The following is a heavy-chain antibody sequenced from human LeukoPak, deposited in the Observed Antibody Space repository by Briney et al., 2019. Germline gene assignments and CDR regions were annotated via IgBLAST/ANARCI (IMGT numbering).Heavy chain of an antibody. CDR3: ARTHYGSGSYYGLDY. CDR2: IYYSGST. CDR1: GGSISSDSYY. J-gene: IGHJ4*02. D-gene: IGHD3-10*01. V-gene: IGHV4-39*01. Sequence: PSETLSLTCTVSGGSISSDSYYWAWIRQPPGKGLEWIASIYYSGSTYYNPSLKSRVTISVDTSRNQFSLKLSSVTAADTAVYYCARTHYGSGSYYGLDYWGQGTLVTVSS.